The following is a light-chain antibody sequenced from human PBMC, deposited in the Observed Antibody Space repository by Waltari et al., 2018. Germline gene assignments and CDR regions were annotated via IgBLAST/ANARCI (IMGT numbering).Light chain of an antibody. Sequence: QSVLTQPPSASGTPGQRATISCSGSSPTIGRNYVYWYQQLPGTAPKLLMYRNNQRPSGVPDRFSGSKSGTSASLAISGLRSEDEGDYHCAAWDDSLSGPVFGGGTKLTVL. J-gene: IGLJ3*02. V-gene: IGLV1-47*01. CDR2: RNN. CDR3: AAWDDSLSGPV. CDR1: SPTIGRNY.